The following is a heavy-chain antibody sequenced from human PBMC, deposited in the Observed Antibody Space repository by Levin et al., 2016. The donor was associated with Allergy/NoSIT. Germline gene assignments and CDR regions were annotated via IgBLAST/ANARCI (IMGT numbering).Heavy chain of an antibody. J-gene: IGHJ6*02. CDR1: GDSVSSNSAA. Sequence: SETLSLTCAISGDSVSSNSAAWNWIRQSPSRGLEWLGRTYYRSKWYNDYAVSVKSRITINPDTSKNQFSLQLNSVTPEDTAVYYCARARSSGWPNYYYYGMDVWGQGTTVTVSS. D-gene: IGHD6-19*01. CDR3: ARARSSGWPNYYYYGMDV. CDR2: TYYRSKWYN. V-gene: IGHV6-1*01.